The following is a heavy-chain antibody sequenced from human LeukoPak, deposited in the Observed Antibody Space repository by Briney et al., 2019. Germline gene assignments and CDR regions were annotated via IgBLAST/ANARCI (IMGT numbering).Heavy chain of an antibody. D-gene: IGHD5-24*01. Sequence: GASVKVSCKASGGTFSSYAISWVRQAPGQGLEWMGGIIPIFGTANYAQKFQGRVTITTDESTSTAYMELSSLRSEDTAVYYCARTSCRDGYNYNYYYMDVWGKGTTVTLSS. CDR2: IIPIFGTA. CDR1: GGTFSSYA. CDR3: ARTSCRDGYNYNYYYMDV. V-gene: IGHV1-69*05. J-gene: IGHJ6*03.